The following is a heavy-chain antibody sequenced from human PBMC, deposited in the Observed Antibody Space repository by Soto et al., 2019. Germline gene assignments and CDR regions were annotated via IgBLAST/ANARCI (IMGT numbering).Heavy chain of an antibody. CDR3: TSAPHDYSNYLFYYGMDV. D-gene: IGHD4-4*01. V-gene: IGHV3-73*01. J-gene: IGHJ6*02. CDR1: GFTFSGSA. CDR2: IRSKANSYAT. Sequence: GGSLRLSCAASGFTFSGSAMHGVRQASGKGLEWVGRIRSKANSYATAYAASVKGRFTISRDDSKNTAYLQMNSLKTEDTAVYYCTSAPHDYSNYLFYYGMDVWGQGTTVTVSS.